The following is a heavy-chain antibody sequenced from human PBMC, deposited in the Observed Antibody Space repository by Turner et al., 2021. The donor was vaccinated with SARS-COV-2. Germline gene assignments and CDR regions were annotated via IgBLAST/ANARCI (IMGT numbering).Heavy chain of an antibody. J-gene: IGHJ3*02. Sequence: QVQLQESGPGLVKPSQTLSLPCTFSGGSISSGGHYWSWIRQHPGKGLEWIGYMYYSGSTYYNPSLKSRVTISEDTSQNQFSLKLSSVTAADTAVYYCARAVVAATLHDAFDMWGQGTVVTVSS. D-gene: IGHD2-15*01. CDR3: ARAVVAATLHDAFDM. V-gene: IGHV4-31*03. CDR1: GGSISSGGHY. CDR2: MYYSGST.